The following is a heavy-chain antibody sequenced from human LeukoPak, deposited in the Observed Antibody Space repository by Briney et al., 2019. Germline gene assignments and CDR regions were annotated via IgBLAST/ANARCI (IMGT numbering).Heavy chain of an antibody. CDR2: ISGSGGST. CDR3: AKVEQWLVPSDY. D-gene: IGHD6-19*01. J-gene: IGHJ4*02. CDR1: GFTFSSYA. V-gene: IGHV3-23*01. Sequence: PGGPLRLSWAASGFTFSSYAMSWVRQAPGNGLEWVSAISGSGGSTYYADSVKGRFTISRDNSKNTLYLQMNSLRAEDTAVYYCAKVEQWLVPSDYWGQGTLVTVSS.